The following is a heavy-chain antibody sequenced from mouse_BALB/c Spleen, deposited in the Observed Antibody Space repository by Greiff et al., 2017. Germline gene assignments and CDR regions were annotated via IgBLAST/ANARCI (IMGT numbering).Heavy chain of an antibody. V-gene: IGHV1S132*01. J-gene: IGHJ3*01. Sequence: QVQLQQSGAELVKPGASVKLSCKTSGYTFTSYWIQWVKQRPGQGLGWIGEIFPGTGTTYYNEKFKGKATLTIDTSSSTAYMQLSSLTSEDSAVYFCASQRFAYWGQGTLVTVSA. CDR1: GYTFTSYW. CDR3: ASQRFAY. CDR2: IFPGTGTT.